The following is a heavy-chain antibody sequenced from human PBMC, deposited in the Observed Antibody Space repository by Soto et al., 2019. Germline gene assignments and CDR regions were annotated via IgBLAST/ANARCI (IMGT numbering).Heavy chain of an antibody. CDR1: GGTFSNDI. J-gene: IGHJ4*02. CDR2: IIPLLNTV. Sequence: GASVKVSCKTSGGTFSNDIITWVRQAPGQGLEWMRRIIPLLNTVNYAQKFQGRVTITADKSTGTAYMEMNSLTSEDTAVYYCARDSPIGSTFSGYDAIDYWGQGTLVTVSS. CDR3: ARDSPIGSTFSGYDAIDY. V-gene: IGHV1-69*08. D-gene: IGHD5-12*01.